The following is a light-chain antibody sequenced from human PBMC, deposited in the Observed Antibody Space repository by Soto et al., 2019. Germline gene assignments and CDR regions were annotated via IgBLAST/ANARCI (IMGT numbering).Light chain of an antibody. CDR1: QSLLHSNGYNF. CDR2: LGS. J-gene: IGKJ1*01. V-gene: IGKV2-28*01. Sequence: IVMTQSPLSLPVTPGEPASISCRSSQSLLHSNGYNFLDWYLQKPGQSPQLLIYLGSNRASGVPDRFSGSVSGTNFTLEISRVGTGDVGVYYCMQGLQTPWTFGKGTKVEIK. CDR3: MQGLQTPWT.